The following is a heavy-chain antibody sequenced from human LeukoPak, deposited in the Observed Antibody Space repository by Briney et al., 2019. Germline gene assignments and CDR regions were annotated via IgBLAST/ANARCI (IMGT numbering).Heavy chain of an antibody. CDR2: ISSSGSKK. V-gene: IGHV3-48*03. CDR3: ARGPDYWNEHSAMDV. D-gene: IGHD3/OR15-3a*01. CDR1: GFTFSDYE. Sequence: GGSLRLSCAASGFTFSDYEMNWVRQAPGKGLEWVSHISSSGSKKHYADSVKGRFTISRDDAKNSLFLQMQSLRDEDTAVYYCARGPDYWNEHSAMDVWGKGTTVAVSS. J-gene: IGHJ6*03.